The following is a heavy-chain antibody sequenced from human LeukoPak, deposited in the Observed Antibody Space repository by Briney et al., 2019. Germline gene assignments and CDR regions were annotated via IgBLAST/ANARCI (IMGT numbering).Heavy chain of an antibody. V-gene: IGHV3-66*01. D-gene: IGHD7-27*01. CDR3: ARDPPGAHFDY. J-gene: IGHJ4*02. CDR1: GFTVSSNY. CDR2: IYSCGST. Sequence: GGSLRLSCAASGFTVSSNYMSWVRQAPGKGLEWVSVIYSCGSTYYADSVKGRFTISRDNAQNSLYLQMNSLRVEDTAVYYCARDPPGAHFDYWGQGTLVTVSS.